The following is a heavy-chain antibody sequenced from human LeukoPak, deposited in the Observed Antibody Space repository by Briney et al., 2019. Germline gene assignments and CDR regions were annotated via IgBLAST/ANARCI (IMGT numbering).Heavy chain of an antibody. CDR1: GFTFSSYA. Sequence: TGGSLRLSCAASGFTFSSYAMSWVRQAPGKGLEWVSAISGSGGSTYYADSVKGRFTISRDNSKNTLYLQMNSLRAEDTAVYYCAKGNSRLVTTTFDYWGQGTLVTVSS. J-gene: IGHJ4*02. D-gene: IGHD4-17*01. CDR3: AKGNSRLVTTTFDY. CDR2: ISGSGGST. V-gene: IGHV3-23*01.